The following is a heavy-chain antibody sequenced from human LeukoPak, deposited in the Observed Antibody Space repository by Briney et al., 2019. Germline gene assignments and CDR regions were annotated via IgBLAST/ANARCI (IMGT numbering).Heavy chain of an antibody. CDR2: IYISGST. V-gene: IGHV4-4*07. CDR3: AREYYDTSGLDY. D-gene: IGHD3-22*01. J-gene: IGHJ4*02. CDR1: GGSISSYY. Sequence: SETLSLTCSVSGGSISSYYWSWIRQPAGKGLEWIGRIYISGSTNYNPSLKSRVIMSVDTSKNQFSLKLSSVTAADTAVYYCAREYYDTSGLDYWGQGTLVIVS.